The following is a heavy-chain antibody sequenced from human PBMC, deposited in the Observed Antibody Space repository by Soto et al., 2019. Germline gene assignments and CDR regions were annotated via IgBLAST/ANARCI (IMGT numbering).Heavy chain of an antibody. V-gene: IGHV6-1*01. CDR3: ARDNSCSGWLGY. D-gene: IGHD6-19*01. CDR2: TYYRSKWDN. J-gene: IGHJ4*02. Sequence: SQTLSLTCAISGPSVSSNSAALNCIRKSTSRGLERLGRTYYRSKWDNEYAVCVKSRITINPDTSNNQFSLQLNSVPPEDTAVYYCARDNSCSGWLGYWGQGTLVAVSS. CDR1: GPSVSSNSAA.